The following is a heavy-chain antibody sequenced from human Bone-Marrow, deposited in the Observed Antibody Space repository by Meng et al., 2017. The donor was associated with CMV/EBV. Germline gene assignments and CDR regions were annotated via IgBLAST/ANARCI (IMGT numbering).Heavy chain of an antibody. J-gene: IGHJ6*02. D-gene: IGHD2-2*01. CDR3: ARERRCSSASCSPGFMDV. CDR2: IIPIFGTA. CDR1: GGTFSSYA. V-gene: IGHV1-69*05. Sequence: SVKVSCKASGGTFSSYAISWVRQAPGQGLEWMGGIIPIFGTANYAQKFQGRVTITTDESTSTAYMELSSLRSEDTAVYYCARERRCSSASCSPGFMDVWGQGTTVTVSS.